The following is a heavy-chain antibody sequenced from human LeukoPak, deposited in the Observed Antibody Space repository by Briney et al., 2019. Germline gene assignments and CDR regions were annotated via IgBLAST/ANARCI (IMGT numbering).Heavy chain of an antibody. CDR2: INHSGGT. V-gene: IGHV4-39*07. Sequence: PSETLSLTCTVSGGSISSNSNYYWSWIRQPPGKGLEWIGEINHSGGTNYNPSLKSRVTISVDTSKNQFSLKLSSVTAADTAVYYCAKAYSGSSPIDYWGQGTLVTVSS. CDR3: AKAYSGSSPIDY. D-gene: IGHD1-26*01. J-gene: IGHJ4*02. CDR1: GGSISSNSNYY.